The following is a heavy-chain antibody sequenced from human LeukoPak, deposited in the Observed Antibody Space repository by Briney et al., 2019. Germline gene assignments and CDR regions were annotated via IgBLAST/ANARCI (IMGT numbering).Heavy chain of an antibody. CDR3: ARGGITFGGVIVSFDY. CDR2: INPNSGGT. J-gene: IGHJ4*02. Sequence: ASVKVSCKASGFRFSSYGLSWVRQAPGQGLEWMGWINPNSGGTNYAQKFQGRVTMTRDTSISTAYMELSRLRSDDTAVYYCARGGITFGGVIVSFDYWGQGTLVTVSS. V-gene: IGHV1-2*02. CDR1: GFRFSSYG. D-gene: IGHD3-16*02.